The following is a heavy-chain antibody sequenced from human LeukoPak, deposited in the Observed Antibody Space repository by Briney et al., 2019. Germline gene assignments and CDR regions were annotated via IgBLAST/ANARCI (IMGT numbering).Heavy chain of an antibody. V-gene: IGHV1-69*13. CDR1: GGTFSSYA. CDR2: IIPIFGTA. D-gene: IGHD1-26*01. CDR3: ATDPRGGSYREYFQH. J-gene: IGHJ1*01. Sequence: SVKVSCKASGGTFSSYAISWVRQAPGQGLEWMGGIIPIFGTANYAQKFQGRVTITADESTSTAYMELSSLRSEDTAVYYCATDPRGGSYREYFQHWGQGTLVTVSS.